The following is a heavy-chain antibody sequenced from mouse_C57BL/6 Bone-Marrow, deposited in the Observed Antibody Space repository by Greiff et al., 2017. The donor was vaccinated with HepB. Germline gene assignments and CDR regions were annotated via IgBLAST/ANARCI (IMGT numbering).Heavy chain of an antibody. CDR1: GFNIKDYY. V-gene: IGHV14-2*01. CDR2: IDPEDGET. Sequence: VQLQQSGAELVKPGASVKLSCTASGFNIKDYYMHWVKQRTEQGLEWIGRIDPEDGETKYAPKFQGKATLTADTSSNTAYLQLSSLTSEDTAVYYCARSGYGSSYWYFDVWGTGTTVTVSS. D-gene: IGHD1-1*01. J-gene: IGHJ1*03. CDR3: ARSGYGSSYWYFDV.